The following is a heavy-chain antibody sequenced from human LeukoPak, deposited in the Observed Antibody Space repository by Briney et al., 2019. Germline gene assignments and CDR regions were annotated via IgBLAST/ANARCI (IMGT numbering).Heavy chain of an antibody. J-gene: IGHJ4*02. CDR2: IYGGGST. V-gene: IGHV3-53*01. CDR3: ARGLVGVTSLDY. CDR1: GLPVSNNY. D-gene: IGHD1-26*01. Sequence: GGSVTLPCAASGLPVSNNYMSWVRQAPGKGREWVSFIYGGGSTYYADSVKGRFTISTDNSKNTLYLQMNSLRADDTAVYYCARGLVGVTSLDYWGQGTLVTVSS.